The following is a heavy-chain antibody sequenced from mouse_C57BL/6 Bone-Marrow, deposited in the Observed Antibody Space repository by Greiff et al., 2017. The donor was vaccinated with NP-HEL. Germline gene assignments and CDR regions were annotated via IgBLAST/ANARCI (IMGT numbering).Heavy chain of an antibody. J-gene: IGHJ4*01. Sequence: QVQLQQSGPGLVQPSQSLSITCTVSGFSLTSYGVHWVRQSPGKGLEWLGVIWSGGSTDYNAAFISRLSISKDNSKSQVFFKMNSLQADDTAIDYCARNCHYYGSSTDAMDYWGQGTSVTVSS. V-gene: IGHV2-2*01. D-gene: IGHD1-1*01. CDR1: GFSLTSYG. CDR2: IWSGGST. CDR3: ARNCHYYGSSTDAMDY.